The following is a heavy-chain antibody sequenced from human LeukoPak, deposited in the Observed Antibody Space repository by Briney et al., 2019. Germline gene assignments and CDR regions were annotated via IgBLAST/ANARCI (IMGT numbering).Heavy chain of an antibody. J-gene: IGHJ3*02. Sequence: PGGSLRLSCAASGFTFSSYTMKWVRQAPGKGLEWVSAITSSSAYVYYADSVRGRFTISRDNAENSLYLQMNSLRDDDTAVYYCARDPEDYYDSSAYYDGFDMWGQGTMVTVSS. CDR1: GFTFSSYT. V-gene: IGHV3-21*01. CDR2: ITSSSAYV. D-gene: IGHD3-22*01. CDR3: ARDPEDYYDSSAYYDGFDM.